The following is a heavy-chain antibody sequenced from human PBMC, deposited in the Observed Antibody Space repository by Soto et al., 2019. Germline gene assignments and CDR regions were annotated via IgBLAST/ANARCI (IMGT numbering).Heavy chain of an antibody. Sequence: EVQLLESGGGLVQPGGSLRLSCSVSGFTFSSYAMSWVRQAPGKGLEWVSAIRGSGDSTYYADSVRGRFTISRDNSKSTMYLQMNSLRAEDTAVYYCAKTRDPNNVFDIWGQGTMVTVSS. CDR2: IRGSGDST. CDR3: AKTRDPNNVFDI. J-gene: IGHJ3*02. V-gene: IGHV3-23*01. CDR1: GFTFSSYA.